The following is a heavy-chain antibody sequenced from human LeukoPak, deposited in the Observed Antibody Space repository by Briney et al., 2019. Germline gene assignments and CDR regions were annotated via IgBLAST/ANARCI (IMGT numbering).Heavy chain of an antibody. V-gene: IGHV1-24*01. J-gene: IGHJ3*02. CDR3: ARGLQENLAWLQAFSAFDI. Sequence: ASVKVSCKVSGYTLTELSMHWVRQAPGKGLEWMGGFDPEDGETIYAQKFQGRVTMTRDTSTSTAYMELRSLRSDDTAVYYCARGLQENLAWLQAFSAFDIWGQGTMVTVSS. CDR2: FDPEDGET. D-gene: IGHD6-19*01. CDR1: GYTLTELS.